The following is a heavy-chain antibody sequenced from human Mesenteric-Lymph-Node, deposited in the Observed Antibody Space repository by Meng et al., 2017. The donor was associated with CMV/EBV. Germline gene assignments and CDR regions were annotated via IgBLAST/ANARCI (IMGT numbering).Heavy chain of an antibody. Sequence: GESLKISCATSGFTFSDYYMSWIRQAPGKGLEWVAYINSGGGTIYAESVKGRFTISRNNAKTSLYLQMNSLRGEDTAVYYCAREARYSGDSGYDFDFWGQGTLVTVSS. CDR3: AREARYSGDSGYDFDF. D-gene: IGHD5-12*01. V-gene: IGHV3-11*04. J-gene: IGHJ4*02. CDR1: GFTFSDYY. CDR2: INSGGGTI.